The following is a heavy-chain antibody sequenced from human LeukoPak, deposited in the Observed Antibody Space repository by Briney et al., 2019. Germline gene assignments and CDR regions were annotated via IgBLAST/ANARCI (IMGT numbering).Heavy chain of an antibody. D-gene: IGHD1-14*01. CDR3: ARFPPGFLKNYFDY. J-gene: IGHJ4*02. CDR1: GGSISSYY. V-gene: IGHV4-59*08. CDR2: IYYSGGT. Sequence: PSETLSLTCTVSGGSISSYYWTWIRQPPGKGLGLEWIGYIYYSGGTNYNPSLKSRVTISVDTSKNQFSLKLSSVTAADTAVYYCARFPPGFLKNYFDYWGQGTLVTVSS.